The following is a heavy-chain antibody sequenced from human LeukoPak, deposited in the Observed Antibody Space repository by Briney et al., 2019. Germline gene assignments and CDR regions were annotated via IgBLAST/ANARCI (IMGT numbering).Heavy chain of an antibody. V-gene: IGHV4-39*01. CDR2: FDYSGST. Sequence: SETLSLTCTVSGGSVRGTSYYWGWIRQPPGKGLEWIGSFDYSGSTYYNASLNSRVTISIDTANKQFSLKLTSVVAADTAVYYCARHGSAGTAWGQGTQVTVSS. CDR3: ARHGSAGTA. D-gene: IGHD6-13*01. J-gene: IGHJ5*02. CDR1: GGSVRGTSYY.